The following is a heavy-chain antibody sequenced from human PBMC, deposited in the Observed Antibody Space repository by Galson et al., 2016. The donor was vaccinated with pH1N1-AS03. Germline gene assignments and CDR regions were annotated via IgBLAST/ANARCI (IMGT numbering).Heavy chain of an antibody. CDR1: GYNFMSYW. CDR3: ARPSPLGIPGRKGLYAFDF. Sequence: QSGAEVKKPGESLRISCKVYGYNFMSYWIGWVRQMPGKGLEWLGIMYPEDSDIRYSPSLRGQVTISADKSISTAYLQWTSLEASDSAIYVCARPSPLGIPGRKGLYAFDFWGQGTKVTVSS. D-gene: IGHD7-27*01. J-gene: IGHJ3*01. CDR2: MYPEDSDI. V-gene: IGHV5-51*03.